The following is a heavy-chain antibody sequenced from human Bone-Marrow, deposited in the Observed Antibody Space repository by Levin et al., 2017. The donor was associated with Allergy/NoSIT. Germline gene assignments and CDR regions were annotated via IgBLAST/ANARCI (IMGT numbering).Heavy chain of an antibody. D-gene: IGHD3-22*01. Sequence: SVKVSCKASGGTFSSYAISWVRQAPGQGLEWMGGIIPIFGTANYAQKFQGRVTITADKSTSTAYMELSSLRSEDTAVYYCARAGEEYYYDSSGYWAGAKKGKYPLDYWGQGTLVTVSS. J-gene: IGHJ4*02. CDR3: ARAGEEYYYDSSGYWAGAKKGKYPLDY. CDR1: GGTFSSYA. V-gene: IGHV1-69*06. CDR2: IIPIFGTA.